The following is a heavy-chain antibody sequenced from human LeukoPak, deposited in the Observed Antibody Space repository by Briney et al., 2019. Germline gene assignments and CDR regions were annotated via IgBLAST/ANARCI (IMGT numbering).Heavy chain of an antibody. J-gene: IGHJ4*02. D-gene: IGHD2-2*02. Sequence: SETLSLTCAVYGGSFSGYYWSWIRQPPGKGLEWIGEINHSGSTNYNPSLKSRVTISVDTSKNQFSLKLSSVTTADTAVYYCARGNTALGYWGQGTLVTVSS. CDR2: INHSGST. CDR3: ARGNTALGY. V-gene: IGHV4-34*01. CDR1: GGSFSGYY.